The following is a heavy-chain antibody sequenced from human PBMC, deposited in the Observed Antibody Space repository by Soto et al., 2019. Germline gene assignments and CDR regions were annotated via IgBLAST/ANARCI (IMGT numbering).Heavy chain of an antibody. CDR3: ARADDSSGYYPGY. CDR2: IYHSGST. CDR1: GGSISSGGYS. Sequence: QLQLQESGSGLVKPSQTLSLTCAVSGGSISSGGYSWSWIRQPPGKGLEWIGYIYHSGSTYSNPSLKSRVTISLDRSKTQFSLKLGSVTAADTAVYYCARADDSSGYYPGYWGQGTLVTVSS. V-gene: IGHV4-30-2*01. D-gene: IGHD3-22*01. J-gene: IGHJ4*02.